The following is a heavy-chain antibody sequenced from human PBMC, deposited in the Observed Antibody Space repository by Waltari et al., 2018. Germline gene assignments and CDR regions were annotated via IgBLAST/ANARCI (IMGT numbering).Heavy chain of an antibody. J-gene: IGHJ4*02. V-gene: IGHV3-48*01. CDR1: GFTFSDYY. Sequence: EVQLVESGGGLVQPGGSLRLSCAASGFTFSDYYMTWVRQAPGKGLEWVSCIESGSTTSYYADSVKGRVTISRDNAKNSLYLQMNSLKAEDTAVYFCARGATTMDYWGQGTLVTVSS. CDR3: ARGATTMDY. D-gene: IGHD3-3*01. CDR2: IESGSTTS.